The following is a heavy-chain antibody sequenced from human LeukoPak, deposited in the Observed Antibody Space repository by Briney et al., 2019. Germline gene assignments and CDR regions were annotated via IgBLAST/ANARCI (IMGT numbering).Heavy chain of an antibody. V-gene: IGHV1-18*01. J-gene: IGHJ5*02. CDR1: GYSFTSYT. CDR3: ARDAYGSGSPYGFDP. Sequence: ASVKVSCKASGYSFTSYTITWVRQAPGQGLEWMGWISGHNGNTNYAQKVQGRVTMTTDTSTSTAYMELRSLRPDDTAVYYCARDAYGSGSPYGFDPWGQGTLVTVSS. CDR2: ISGHNGNT. D-gene: IGHD3-10*01.